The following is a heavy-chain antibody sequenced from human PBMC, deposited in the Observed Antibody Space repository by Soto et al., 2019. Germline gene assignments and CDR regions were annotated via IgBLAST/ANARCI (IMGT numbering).Heavy chain of an antibody. CDR3: AREGGYSTTTDY. CDR2: IYHSGTT. V-gene: IGHV4-39*07. CDR1: GGSISSSSYY. Sequence: SETLSPTCTVSGGSISSSSYYWGWIRQPPGKGLEWIGSIYHSGTTYYNPSLKSRVTISVDTSKNQFSLKVSSVTAADTAVYYCAREGGYSTTTDYWGQGTLVTVSS. D-gene: IGHD6-13*01. J-gene: IGHJ4*02.